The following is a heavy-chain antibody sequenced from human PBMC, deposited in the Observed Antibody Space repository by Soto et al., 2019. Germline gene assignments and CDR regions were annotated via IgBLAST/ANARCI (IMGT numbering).Heavy chain of an antibody. V-gene: IGHV4-61*08. CDR2: IYHSGST. Sequence: QVQLQESGPGLVKPSETLSLTCSVSGGSVSSGVYYWSWIRQPPGKELEWIGFIYHSGSTNYNPSLKSRVTISLDTSKNQFSLKLSSVTAADTAVYYCVRGRSWAYCGGDCYPRNWFDPWGQGTLVTVSS. D-gene: IGHD2-21*02. CDR1: GGSVSSGVYY. J-gene: IGHJ5*02. CDR3: VRGRSWAYCGGDCYPRNWFDP.